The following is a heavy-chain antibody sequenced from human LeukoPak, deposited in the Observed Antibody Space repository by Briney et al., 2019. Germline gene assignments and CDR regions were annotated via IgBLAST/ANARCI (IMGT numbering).Heavy chain of an antibody. CDR3: AREASGTPGYFDS. CDR2: TYYRSKWYN. Sequence: SQTLSLTCAISGDSVSSNSAAWSWIRQPPSRGLEWLGRTYYRSKWYNDYAISVKSRITINPDTSKNQVSLQLNTVTLEDTAVYYCAREASGTPGYFDSWGQGTLVTVSS. J-gene: IGHJ4*02. V-gene: IGHV6-1*01. CDR1: GDSVSSNSAA. D-gene: IGHD1/OR15-1a*01.